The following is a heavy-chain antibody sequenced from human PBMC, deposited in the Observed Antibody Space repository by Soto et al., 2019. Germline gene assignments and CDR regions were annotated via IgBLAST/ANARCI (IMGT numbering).Heavy chain of an antibody. CDR3: AKDKGTAVPPARAFDY. Sequence: GGSLRLSCAASGFTFSSYAMSWVRQAPGKGLEWVSAISGSGGSTYYADSVKGRFTISRDNSKNTLYLQMNSLRAEDTAVYYCAKDKGTAVPPARAFDYWGQGTLVTVSS. CDR1: GFTFSSYA. CDR2: ISGSGGST. D-gene: IGHD6-19*01. V-gene: IGHV3-23*01. J-gene: IGHJ4*02.